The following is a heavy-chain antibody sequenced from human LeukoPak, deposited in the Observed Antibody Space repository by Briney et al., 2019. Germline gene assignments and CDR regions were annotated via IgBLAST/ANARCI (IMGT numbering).Heavy chain of an antibody. J-gene: IGHJ6*02. CDR1: GYTFTGYY. CDR2: INPNSGGT. V-gene: IGHV1-2*02. Sequence: ASVKVSCKASGYTFTGYYMHWVRQAPGQGLAWMGWINPNSGGTNYAQKFQGRVTMTRDTSISTAYMELSRLRSDDTAVYYCARALGSISYYYYYYGMDVWGQGTTVTVSS. D-gene: IGHD2-2*01. CDR3: ARALGSISYYYYYYGMDV.